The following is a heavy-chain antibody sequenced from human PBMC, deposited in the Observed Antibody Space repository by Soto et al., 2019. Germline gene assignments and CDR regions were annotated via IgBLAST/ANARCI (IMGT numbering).Heavy chain of an antibody. CDR2: IHYSGST. CDR3: ARGQGAAAGHSNFDY. D-gene: IGHD6-13*01. CDR1: GDSISSYY. Sequence: SSETLSLTCTVSGDSISSYYWTWIRQPPGKGLEWIGYIHYSGSTNYNPSLKSQFTISVDRSKNQFSLKLSSVTAADTAVYYCARGQGAAAGHSNFDYWGQGALVTVSS. V-gene: IGHV4-59*12. J-gene: IGHJ4*02.